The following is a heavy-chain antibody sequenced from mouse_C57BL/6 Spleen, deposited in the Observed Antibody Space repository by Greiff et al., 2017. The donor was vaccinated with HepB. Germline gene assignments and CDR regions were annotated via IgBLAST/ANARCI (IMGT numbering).Heavy chain of an antibody. Sequence: QVQLQQPGAELVKPGASVKMSCKASGYTFTSYWITWVKQRPGQGLEWIGDIYPGSGSTNYNEKFKSKATLTVDTSSSTAYMQLSSLTSEDSAVYYCARRVIYYYGSGYFDVWGTGTTVTVSS. J-gene: IGHJ1*03. CDR3: ARRVIYYYGSGYFDV. CDR1: GYTFTSYW. D-gene: IGHD1-1*01. V-gene: IGHV1-55*01. CDR2: IYPGSGST.